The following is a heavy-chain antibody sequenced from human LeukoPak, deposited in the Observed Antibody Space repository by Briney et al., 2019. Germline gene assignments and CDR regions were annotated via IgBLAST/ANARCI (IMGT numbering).Heavy chain of an antibody. Sequence: PGGSLRLSCAASGFTFSSFAISWVRQAPGKGLECVSSITGNGDITYSAHSVKGRFTISRDNSKNTLYLQMNSLRAEYTALYYCAKSLSAEVYGDYLASWGQGTLVTVSS. CDR3: AKSLSAEVYGDYLAS. D-gene: IGHD4-17*01. CDR1: GFTFSSFA. V-gene: IGHV3-23*01. J-gene: IGHJ4*02. CDR2: ITGNGDIT.